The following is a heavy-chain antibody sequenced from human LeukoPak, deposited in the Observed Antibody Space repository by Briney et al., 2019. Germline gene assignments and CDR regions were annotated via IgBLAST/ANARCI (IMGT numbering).Heavy chain of an antibody. J-gene: IGHJ4*02. V-gene: IGHV1-2*02. CDR2: IHPRRGDT. Sequence: GASVKVSCKTSGYSFTAFYIHWVRQAPGQGLEWMGWIHPRRGDTNYAQKFQGRVTITADKSTSTAYMELSSLRSEDTAVYYCAREGEGITMVRGVINVYWGQGTLVTVSS. CDR1: GYSFTAFY. CDR3: AREGEGITMVRGVINVY. D-gene: IGHD3-10*01.